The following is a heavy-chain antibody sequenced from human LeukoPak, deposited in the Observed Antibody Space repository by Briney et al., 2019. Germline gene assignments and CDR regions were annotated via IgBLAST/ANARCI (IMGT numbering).Heavy chain of an antibody. J-gene: IGHJ4*02. V-gene: IGHV3-74*01. CDR3: ARSMGIAVSRNSNFDY. D-gene: IGHD6-19*01. Sequence: GGSLRLSCAASGFTFSNYWMHWVRQAPGKGLVWVSLINTDGSILTYADSVKGRVTISRDNARNTLYLQMNSLRAEDSAVYYCARSMGIAVSRNSNFDYWGQGILVTVSS. CDR1: GFTFSNYW. CDR2: INTDGSIL.